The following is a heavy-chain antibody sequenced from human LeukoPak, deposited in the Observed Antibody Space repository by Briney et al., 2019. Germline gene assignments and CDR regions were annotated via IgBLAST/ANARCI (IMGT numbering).Heavy chain of an antibody. CDR3: ARGLILRFLEWLLYRDFNWFDP. CDR1: GFTFSSYG. V-gene: IGHV3-23*01. J-gene: IGHJ5*02. D-gene: IGHD3-3*01. CDR2: ISGSGGST. Sequence: GGSLRLSCAGSGFTFSSYGMSWVRQAPGKGLEWVSGISGSGGSTYYADSVKGRFIISRDNAKNSLYLQMNSLRAADTAVYYCARGLILRFLEWLLYRDFNWFDPWGQGTLVTVSS.